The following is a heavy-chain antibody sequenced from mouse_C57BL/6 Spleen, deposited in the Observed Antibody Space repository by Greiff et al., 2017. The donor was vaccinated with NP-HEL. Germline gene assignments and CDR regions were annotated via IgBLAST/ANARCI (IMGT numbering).Heavy chain of an antibody. D-gene: IGHD2-1*01. CDR1: GYTFTSYW. Sequence: QVQLQQPGAELVKPGASVKMSCKASGYTFTSYWITWVKQRPGQGLEWIGDIYPGSGSTNYNEKFKSKATLTVDTSSSTAYMQLSSLTSEDSAVYYGASGATGNFYWYFDVWGTGTTVTVSS. CDR3: ASGATGNFYWYFDV. CDR2: IYPGSGST. V-gene: IGHV1-55*01. J-gene: IGHJ1*03.